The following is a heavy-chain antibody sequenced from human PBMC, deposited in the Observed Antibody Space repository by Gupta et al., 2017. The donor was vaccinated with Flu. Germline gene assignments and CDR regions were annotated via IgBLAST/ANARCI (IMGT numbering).Heavy chain of an antibody. Sequence: QVQLVQSGAEVKKPGASVKVSCKASGYTFTSFALHWVRQAPGQRPEWMGWINAGNGNTKYSQNFQGRVTITRDTSATTVNMELSSLKSEDTAVYYGARDDGIAAYYFDYWGQGTLVTVSS. CDR2: INAGNGNT. CDR3: ARDDGIAAYYFDY. V-gene: IGHV1-3*01. D-gene: IGHD6-25*01. CDR1: GYTFTSFA. J-gene: IGHJ4*02.